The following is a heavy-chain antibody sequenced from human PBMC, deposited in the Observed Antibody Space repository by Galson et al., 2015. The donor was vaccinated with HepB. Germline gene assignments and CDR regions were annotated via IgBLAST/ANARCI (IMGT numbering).Heavy chain of an antibody. CDR1: GFTVSSNY. V-gene: IGHV3-66*01. CDR3: ARETVAKYGDFPYFDY. CDR2: IYSGGST. Sequence: LRLSCAASGFTVSSNYMSWVRQAPGKGLEWVSVIYSGGSTYYADSVKGRFTISRDNSKNTLYLQMNSLRAEDTAVYYCARETVAKYGDFPYFDYWGQGTLVTVSS. D-gene: IGHD4-17*01. J-gene: IGHJ4*02.